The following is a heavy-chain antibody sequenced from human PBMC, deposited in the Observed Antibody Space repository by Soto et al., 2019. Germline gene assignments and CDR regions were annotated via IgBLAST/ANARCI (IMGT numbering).Heavy chain of an antibody. CDR1: GFTFSSYA. D-gene: IGHD2-15*01. J-gene: IGHJ4*02. V-gene: IGHV3-64*01. Sequence: GGSLRLSCAASGFTFSSYAMHWVRQAPGKGLEYVSAISSNGGSTYYANSVKGRFTISRDNSKNTLYLQMGSLRAEDMAVYYCARSGVYCSGGSCYFDYWGQGTLVTVS. CDR2: ISSNGGST. CDR3: ARSGVYCSGGSCYFDY.